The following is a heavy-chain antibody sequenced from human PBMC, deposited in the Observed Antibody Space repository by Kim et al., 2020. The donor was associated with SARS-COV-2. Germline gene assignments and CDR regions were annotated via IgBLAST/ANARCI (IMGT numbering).Heavy chain of an antibody. CDR3: TIDSGDWDIDY. Sequence: ASVKVSCKTSGHTFSDYHLNWVRQAPGQGLEWMGRITPNSGVTFYAQKFQGRVTMTRDTSINTAYMELTSLTSDDTAVYYCTIDSGDWDIDYWGQGALVIVSS. D-gene: IGHD7-27*01. CDR1: GHTFSDYH. CDR2: ITPNSGVT. J-gene: IGHJ4*02. V-gene: IGHV1-2*06.